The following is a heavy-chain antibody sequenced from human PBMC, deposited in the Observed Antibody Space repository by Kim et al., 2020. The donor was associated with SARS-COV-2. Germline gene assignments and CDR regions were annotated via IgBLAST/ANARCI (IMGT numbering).Heavy chain of an antibody. CDR2: FYPEDGET. CDR3: ATVDSSGYYKEYYFDY. CDR1: GYTLTELS. J-gene: IGHJ4*02. D-gene: IGHD3-22*01. Sequence: ASVKVSCKVSGYTLTELSMHWVRQAPGKGLEWMGGFYPEDGETIYAQKFQGRVTMTEDTSTDTAYMELSSLRSEDTAVYSYATVDSSGYYKEYYFDYWGEGTLVTVSS. V-gene: IGHV1-24*01.